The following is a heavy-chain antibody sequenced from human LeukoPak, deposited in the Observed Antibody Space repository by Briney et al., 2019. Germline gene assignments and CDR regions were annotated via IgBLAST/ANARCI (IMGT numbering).Heavy chain of an antibody. D-gene: IGHD4-17*01. CDR3: ARVGNENDYGDYFDY. CDR1: GGSISSGSYS. Sequence: PSQTLSLTCAVSGGSISSGSYSWSWIRQPPGKGLEWIGYIYHSGSTYYNPSLKSRVTISVDTSKNQFSLKLSSVTAADTAVYYCARVGNENDYGDYFDYWGQGTLVTVSS. V-gene: IGHV4-30-2*01. CDR2: IYHSGST. J-gene: IGHJ4*02.